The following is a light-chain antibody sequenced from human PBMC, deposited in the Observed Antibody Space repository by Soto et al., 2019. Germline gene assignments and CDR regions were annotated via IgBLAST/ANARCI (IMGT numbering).Light chain of an antibody. V-gene: IGLV2-14*01. Sequence: QSVLTQPASVSGSPGQSITISCTGTSSDGGGYNYVSWYQQHPGKAPKLMIYDVSNRPSGVSNRFSGSKSGNTASLTISGLQDEDEADYYCSSYTSSSTLYVFGTGTKLTVL. J-gene: IGLJ1*01. CDR2: DVS. CDR3: SSYTSSSTLYV. CDR1: SSDGGGYNY.